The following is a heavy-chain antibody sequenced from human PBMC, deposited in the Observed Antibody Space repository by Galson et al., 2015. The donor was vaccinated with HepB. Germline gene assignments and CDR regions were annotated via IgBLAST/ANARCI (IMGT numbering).Heavy chain of an antibody. CDR3: VRVVRGWQLAGNWYFDL. Sequence: SVKVSCKASGYTFTSYYMHWVRQAPGQGLEWMGIINPSGGSTSYAQKSQGRVTMTRDTSTSTVYMELSSLRSEDTAVYYCVRVVRGWQLAGNWYFDLWGRGTLVTVSS. CDR1: GYTFTSYY. V-gene: IGHV1-46*01. CDR2: INPSGGST. D-gene: IGHD6-6*01. J-gene: IGHJ2*01.